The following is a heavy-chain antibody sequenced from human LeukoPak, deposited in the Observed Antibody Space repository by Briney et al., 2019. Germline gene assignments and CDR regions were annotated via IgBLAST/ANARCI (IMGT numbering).Heavy chain of an antibody. D-gene: IGHD6-19*01. CDR2: ISYSGST. CDR3: ARGCSNGWYQDH. J-gene: IGHJ4*02. Sequence: SETLSLTCTVSGGSISPYYWSWIRQPPGKGLEWIGVISYSGSTNYNPSLRSRVTMSVDTSKNQFCRELSCVSAAETAVYYCARGCSNGWYQDHWGQGTLVAVSS. V-gene: IGHV4-59*01. CDR1: GGSISPYY.